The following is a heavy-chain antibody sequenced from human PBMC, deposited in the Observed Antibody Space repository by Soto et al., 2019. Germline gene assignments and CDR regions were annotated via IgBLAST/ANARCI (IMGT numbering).Heavy chain of an antibody. CDR2: IYHSGST. CDR1: SGSISSSNW. Sequence: QVQLQESGPGLVKPSGTLSLTCAVSSGSISSSNWWSWVRQPPGKGLEWIGEIYHSGSTNYNPSLKSRVTISVDKSKNQFSLKMSSVTAADTVVYYCAREYCSSTSCYPYFDYWGQGTLVTDSS. J-gene: IGHJ4*02. CDR3: AREYCSSTSCYPYFDY. V-gene: IGHV4-4*02. D-gene: IGHD2-2*01.